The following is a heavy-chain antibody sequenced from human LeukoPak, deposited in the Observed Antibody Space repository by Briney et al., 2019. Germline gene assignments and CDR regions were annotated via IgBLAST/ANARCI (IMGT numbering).Heavy chain of an antibody. V-gene: IGHV3-23*01. CDR2: ISASGGST. J-gene: IGHJ4*02. CDR1: GFTFSSSA. CDR3: AKDGGLWVSAHWGDS. Sequence: GGSLRLSCAASGFTFSSSAMSWVRQVPGKGLEWVSGISASGGSTSYADSVRGRFTISRDNSKNTLFLQMNSLRAEDTAVYYCAKDGGLWVSAHWGDSWGRGTLVTVSS. D-gene: IGHD7-27*01.